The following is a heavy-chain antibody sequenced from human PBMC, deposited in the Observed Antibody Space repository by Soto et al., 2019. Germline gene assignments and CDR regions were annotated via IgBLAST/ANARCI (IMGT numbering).Heavy chain of an antibody. CDR3: ARVSGSEFPYYFDY. V-gene: IGHV4-39*01. J-gene: IGHJ4*02. Sequence: SSETPSLTCTVSGGSISGSTFYWGWIRQPPGKGLEWIGSIYYGGTTHYNSSLKTRVAISVDTSNNRFSLNLRSVTAADTAVYYCARVSGSEFPYYFDYWGQGTLVTVSS. D-gene: IGHD1-26*01. CDR1: GGSISGSTFY. CDR2: IYYGGTT.